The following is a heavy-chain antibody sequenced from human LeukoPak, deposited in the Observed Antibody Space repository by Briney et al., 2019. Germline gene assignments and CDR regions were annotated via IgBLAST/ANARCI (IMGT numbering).Heavy chain of an antibody. Sequence: GRSLRLSCAASGFTFDDYAMHWVRHAPGKGLEWVSGISWNSKNIDYAASVKGRFTISRDNAKNSLYLQMNSLRAEDTAFYYCAKGNRDSSGFYYYYGMDVWGQGTTVTVSS. CDR2: ISWNSKNI. V-gene: IGHV3-9*01. CDR3: AKGNRDSSGFYYYYGMDV. CDR1: GFTFDDYA. D-gene: IGHD3-22*01. J-gene: IGHJ6*02.